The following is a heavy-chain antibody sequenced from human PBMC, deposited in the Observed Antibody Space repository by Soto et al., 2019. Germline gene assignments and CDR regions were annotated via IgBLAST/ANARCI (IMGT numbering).Heavy chain of an antibody. CDR1: GFTFSSYE. CDR2: ISSSGSTI. CDR3: AREMVVISSYYYYGMDV. D-gene: IGHD3-16*02. J-gene: IGHJ6*02. Sequence: EVQLVESGGGLVQPGGSLRLSCAASGFTFSSYEMNWVRQAPGKGLEWVSYISSSGSTIYYADSVKGRFTISRDNAKNSLYLQMNSLRAEDTAVYYCAREMVVISSYYYYGMDVWGQGTTVTVSS. V-gene: IGHV3-48*03.